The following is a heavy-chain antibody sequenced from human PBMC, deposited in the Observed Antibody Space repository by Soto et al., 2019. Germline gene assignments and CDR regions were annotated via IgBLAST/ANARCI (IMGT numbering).Heavy chain of an antibody. D-gene: IGHD6-19*01. CDR3: ARDGVVAVAGYYYYGMDF. V-gene: IGHV3-33*01. CDR1: GFTFSSYG. CDR2: IWYDGSNK. Sequence: QVQLVESGGGVVQPGRSLRLSCAASGFTFSSYGMHWVRQAPGKGLEWVAGIWYDGSNKYYADSVKGRLTISRDNSKNTLYLQMNSLRAEDTAVYYCARDGVVAVAGYYYYGMDFWGQGTTVTVSS. J-gene: IGHJ6*02.